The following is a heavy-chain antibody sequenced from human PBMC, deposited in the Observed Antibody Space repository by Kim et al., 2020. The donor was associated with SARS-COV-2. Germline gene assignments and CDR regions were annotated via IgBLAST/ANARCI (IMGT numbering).Heavy chain of an antibody. D-gene: IGHD3-10*01. V-gene: IGHV3-21*01. Sequence: ADSVKCRFTISRDNAKNSLYLQMNSRRAEDTAVYYCARDAITMVRGVIMSWGQGTLVTVSS. CDR3: ARDAITMVRGVIMS. J-gene: IGHJ4*02.